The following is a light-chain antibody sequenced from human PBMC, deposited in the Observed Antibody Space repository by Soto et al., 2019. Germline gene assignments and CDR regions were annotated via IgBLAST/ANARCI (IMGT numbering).Light chain of an antibody. CDR3: QQSYSVPLT. Sequence: PASLSVSIGDRVTITCRASQNIVNYLNWYQRKPGKAPKLLIYGASSLQRGVPSRFSGSGSGTDFTLTISTLQPEDFATFYCQQSYSVPLTFGGGT. V-gene: IGKV1-39*01. CDR2: GAS. CDR1: QNIVNY. J-gene: IGKJ4*01.